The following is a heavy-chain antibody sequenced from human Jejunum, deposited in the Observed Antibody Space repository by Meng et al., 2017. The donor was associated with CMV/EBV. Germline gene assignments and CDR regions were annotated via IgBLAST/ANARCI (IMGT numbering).Heavy chain of an antibody. CDR2: VYYSGSA. D-gene: IGHD1-1*01. J-gene: IGHJ4*02. CDR3: ARGIGHASNNSHDY. CDR1: GDSVRSHY. V-gene: IGHV4-59*02. Sequence: GDSVRSHYWSWIRQPPGKGLEWMGYVYYSGSATYRPYLRSRITISVDTSKNQFSLNLRSVTAADTAMYLCARGIGHASNNSHDYWGQGTLVTVSS.